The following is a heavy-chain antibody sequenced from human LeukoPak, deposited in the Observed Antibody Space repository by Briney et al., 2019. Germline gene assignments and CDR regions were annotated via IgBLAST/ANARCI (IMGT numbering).Heavy chain of an antibody. CDR1: GYTFSDYF. V-gene: IGHV7-4-1*02. J-gene: IGHJ6*02. CDR3: ARVPSYSSGWKDYYYGMDV. D-gene: IGHD6-19*01. CDR2: INTNTGNP. Sequence: ASVKVSCKAFGYTFSDYFIHWVRQAPGQGLEWMGWINTNTGNPTYAQGFTGRFVFSLDTSVSTAYLQISSLKAEDTAVYYCARVPSYSSGWKDYYYGMDVWGQGTTVTVSS.